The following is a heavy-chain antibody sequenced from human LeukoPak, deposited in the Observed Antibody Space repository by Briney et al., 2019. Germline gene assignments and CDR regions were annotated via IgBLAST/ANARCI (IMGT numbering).Heavy chain of an antibody. D-gene: IGHD6-19*01. CDR1: GYTLTVYY. V-gene: IGHV1-2*02. CDR3: AIGEYSSALLDY. J-gene: IGHJ4*02. CDR2: INPNSGGT. Sequence: ASVKVSCKASGYTLTVYYMHWVRQAPGQGLEWMGWINPNSGGTNYAQKFQGRVTMTRDTSISTAYMELSRLRSDDTAVYYCAIGEYSSALLDYWGQGTLVTVSS.